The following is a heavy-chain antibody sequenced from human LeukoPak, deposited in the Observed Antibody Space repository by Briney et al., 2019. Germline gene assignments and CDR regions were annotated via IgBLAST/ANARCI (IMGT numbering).Heavy chain of an antibody. CDR1: GYTFTSYG. Sequence: EASVKVSCKASGYTFTSYGISWVRQAPGQGLEWMGGIIPIFGTANYAQKFQGRVTITADESTSTAYMELSSLRSEDTAVYYCASRILGYCSSTSCYEEYYFDYWGQGTLVTVSS. V-gene: IGHV1-69*13. J-gene: IGHJ4*02. CDR3: ASRILGYCSSTSCYEEYYFDY. CDR2: IIPIFGTA. D-gene: IGHD2-2*01.